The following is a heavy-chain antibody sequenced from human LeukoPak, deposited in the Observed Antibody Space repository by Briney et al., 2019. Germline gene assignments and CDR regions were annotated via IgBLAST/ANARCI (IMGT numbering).Heavy chain of an antibody. CDR3: ARDKVYCSGGSCHSTSGMDV. V-gene: IGHV3-74*01. D-gene: IGHD2-15*01. Sequence: GGPLRLSGAASGFTFGNYWMHWVRQAPGTGLFWASHINYYGSTTTYADSVKGRFTISRDNAKNTLYLQMNSLRAEDTAVYYCARDKVYCSGGSCHSTSGMDVWGTGATVTVSS. CDR1: GFTFGNYW. J-gene: IGHJ6*04. CDR2: INYYGSTT.